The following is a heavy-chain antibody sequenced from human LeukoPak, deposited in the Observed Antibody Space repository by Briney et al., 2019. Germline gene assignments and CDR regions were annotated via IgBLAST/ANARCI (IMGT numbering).Heavy chain of an antibody. CDR1: GGTFSSYA. D-gene: IGHD1-26*01. J-gene: IGHJ4*02. CDR3: VRVYRPGGFDY. CDR2: IIPTFGTA. Sequence: ASVKVSCKASGGTFSSYAISWVRQAPGQGLEWMGGIIPTFGTANYAQKFQGRVTITADKPTSTAYMELSSLRSEDTAVYYCVRVYRPGGFDYWGQGTLVTVSS. V-gene: IGHV1-69*06.